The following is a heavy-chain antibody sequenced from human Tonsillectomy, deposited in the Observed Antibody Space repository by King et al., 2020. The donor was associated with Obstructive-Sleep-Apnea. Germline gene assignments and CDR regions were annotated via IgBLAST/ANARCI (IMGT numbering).Heavy chain of an antibody. CDR3: AKAWGFSSWYETNFDY. CDR2: ISGSGGST. D-gene: IGHD6-13*01. Sequence: VQLVESGGGLVQPGGSLRLSCAASGFTFSSYAMSWVRQAPGKGLEWVSAISGSGGSTYYADSVKGRFTISRDNSKNTLYLQMNSLRAEDTAVYYCAKAWGFSSWYETNFDYWGQGTLVTVSS. CDR1: GFTFSSYA. J-gene: IGHJ4*02. V-gene: IGHV3-23*04.